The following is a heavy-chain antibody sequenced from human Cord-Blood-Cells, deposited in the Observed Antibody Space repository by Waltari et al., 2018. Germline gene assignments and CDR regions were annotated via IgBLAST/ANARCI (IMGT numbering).Heavy chain of an antibody. CDR1: GGSFSGYY. J-gene: IGHJ4*02. D-gene: IGHD4-17*01. CDR2: INHRGST. V-gene: IGHV4-34*01. Sequence: QVQLQQWGAGLLKPSETLSLTCAVYGGSFSGYYWSWIRQPPGKGLEWIGEINHRGSTNYNPSLKSRVTISVDTSKNQCSLKLSSGTAADTAVYYCARPGNDYGDYGYYFDYWGQGTLVTVSS. CDR3: ARPGNDYGDYGYYFDY.